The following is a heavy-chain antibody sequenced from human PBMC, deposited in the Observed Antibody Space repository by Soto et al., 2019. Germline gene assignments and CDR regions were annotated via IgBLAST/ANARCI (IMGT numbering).Heavy chain of an antibody. CDR1: GFTFSSYA. Sequence: QVQLVESGGGVVKPGRSLRLSCAASGFTFSSYAMHWVRQAPGKGLEWVAVISYDGSNKYYADSVKGRFTISRDNSKNPLYLQMNSLRAEDTAVYYCARDDYGDYWGWFDPWGQGTLVTVSS. J-gene: IGHJ5*02. CDR3: ARDDYGDYWGWFDP. CDR2: ISYDGSNK. V-gene: IGHV3-30-3*01. D-gene: IGHD4-17*01.